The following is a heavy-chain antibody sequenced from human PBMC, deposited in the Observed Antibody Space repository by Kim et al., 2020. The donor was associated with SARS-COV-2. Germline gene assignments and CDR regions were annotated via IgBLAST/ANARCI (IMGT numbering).Heavy chain of an antibody. D-gene: IGHD5-18*01. Sequence: SYHPSLKSHVTVSVDTSKNLFSLKLSSVTAADTAVYYCARASGDSYGCDIWGQGTMVTVSS. CDR3: ARASGDSYGCDI. V-gene: IGHV4-59*01. J-gene: IGHJ3*02.